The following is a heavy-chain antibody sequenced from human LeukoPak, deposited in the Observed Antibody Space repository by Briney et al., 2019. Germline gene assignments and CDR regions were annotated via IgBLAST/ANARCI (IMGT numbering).Heavy chain of an antibody. V-gene: IGHV3-30*18. CDR1: GFAFSSYG. CDR3: AKSVVPAAIRGLGDAFDI. J-gene: IGHJ3*02. CDR2: ISYDGSNK. Sequence: GRSLRLSCAASGFAFSSYGVHWVRQAPGKGLEWVAVISYDGSNKYYADSVKGRFTISRDNSKNTLYLQMNSLRAEDTAVYYCAKSVVPAAIRGLGDAFDIWGQGTMVTVSS. D-gene: IGHD2-2*01.